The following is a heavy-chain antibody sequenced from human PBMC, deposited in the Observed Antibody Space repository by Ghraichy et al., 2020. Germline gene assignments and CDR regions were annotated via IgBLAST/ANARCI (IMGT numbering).Heavy chain of an antibody. D-gene: IGHD3-22*01. J-gene: IGHJ4*02. V-gene: IGHV1-69*04. CDR1: GGTFSSYA. CDR3: ASQGENYYDSSGYYRSSDY. Sequence: KVSCKASGGTFSSYAISWVRQAPGQGLEWMGRIIPILGIANYAQKFQGRVTITADKSTSTAYMELSSLRSEDTAVYYCASQGENYYDSSGYYRSSDYWGQGTLVTVSS. CDR2: IIPILGIA.